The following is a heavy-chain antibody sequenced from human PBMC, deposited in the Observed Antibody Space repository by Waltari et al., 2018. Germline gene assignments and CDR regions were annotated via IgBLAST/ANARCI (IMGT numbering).Heavy chain of an antibody. CDR1: GSFYY. CDR3: ATLGARYSNAFDV. J-gene: IGHJ3*01. D-gene: IGHD2-15*01. Sequence: QVQLQESGPGLVKPSETLSLTCTLSGSFYYLIWIRQPPGKGLECLVYASYSGSTYYNPSLQSRVTILVGSSRNQFSLQLSSVTAADTAVYYCATLGARYSNAFDVWGQGTMVTVSS. CDR2: ASYSGST. V-gene: IGHV4-59*08.